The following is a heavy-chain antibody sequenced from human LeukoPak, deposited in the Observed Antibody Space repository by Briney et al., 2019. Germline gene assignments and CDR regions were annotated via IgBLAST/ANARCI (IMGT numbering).Heavy chain of an antibody. CDR2: ISYDGSNK. V-gene: IGHV3-30-3*01. J-gene: IGHJ4*02. CDR3: ARDQDTSYGYNPGY. Sequence: GRSLRLSCAASGLTFSSYAMHWVRQAPGKGLEWVAVISYDGSNKYYADSVKGRFTISRDNSKNTLYLQMNSLRAEDTAVYYCARDQDTSYGYNPGYWGQGTLVTVSS. CDR1: GLTFSSYA. D-gene: IGHD5-18*01.